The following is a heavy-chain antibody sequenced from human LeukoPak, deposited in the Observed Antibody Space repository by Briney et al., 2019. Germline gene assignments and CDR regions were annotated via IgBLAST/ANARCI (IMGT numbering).Heavy chain of an antibody. V-gene: IGHV4-34*01. CDR3: ARHVNVLRYFDWLSPGSYHYHMDV. CDR1: GGSFSGYY. Sequence: SETLSLTCAVYGGSFSGYYWSWIRQPPGKGLEWIGEINHSGSTNYNPSLKSRLTISLATSKRQFYLQLGSVTDADTAVYYCARHVNVLRYFDWLSPGSYHYHMDVWGKGTTVTVSS. J-gene: IGHJ6*03. D-gene: IGHD3-9*01. CDR2: INHSGST.